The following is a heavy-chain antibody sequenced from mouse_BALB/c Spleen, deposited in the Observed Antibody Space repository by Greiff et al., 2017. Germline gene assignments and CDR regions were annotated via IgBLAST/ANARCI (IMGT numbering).Heavy chain of an antibody. CDR1: GYSITSDYA. V-gene: IGHV3-2*02. CDR2: ISYSGST. CDR3: ARTATWYFDV. D-gene: IGHD1-2*01. Sequence: EVQLKESGPGLVKPSQSLSLTCTVTGYSITSDYAWNWIRQFPGNKLEWMGYISYSGSTSYNPSLKSRISITRDTSKNQIFLQLNSVTTEDAATYYCARTATWYFDVWGAGTTVTVSS. J-gene: IGHJ1*01.